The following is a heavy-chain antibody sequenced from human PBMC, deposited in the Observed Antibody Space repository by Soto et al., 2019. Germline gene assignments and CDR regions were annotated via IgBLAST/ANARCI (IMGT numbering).Heavy chain of an antibody. D-gene: IGHD2-2*01. CDR2: IFYSGNT. J-gene: IGHJ3*02. CDR3: ASPGRCSSTSCSPSDAFDI. CDR1: GGSISSSNYY. Sequence: QLLESGPGLVKPSEILSLTCTVSGGSISSSNYYWGWIRQPPGKGLEWIGSIFYSGNTYYNPSLKSRVTISVDTSKNQFSLKKSSVTAADTAVYYCASPGRCSSTSCSPSDAFDIWGQGTMVTVSS. V-gene: IGHV4-39*01.